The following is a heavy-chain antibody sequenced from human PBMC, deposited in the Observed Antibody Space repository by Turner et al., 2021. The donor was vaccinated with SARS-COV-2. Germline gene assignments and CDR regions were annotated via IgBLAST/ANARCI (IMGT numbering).Heavy chain of an antibody. D-gene: IGHD1-7*01. CDR3: ARDGGTGTTFPFFDY. CDR2: IWYAGSYK. Sequence: QVQLAESGGGVVQPGSSLRPSCTASGFTFSSYGMHWVRQAPGKGLEWVAVIWYAGSYKYYADSVKGRFTISRDNSKNTLYLQMNSLRAEDTALYYCARDGGTGTTFPFFDYWGQGTLVTVSS. J-gene: IGHJ4*02. CDR1: GFTFSSYG. V-gene: IGHV3-33*01.